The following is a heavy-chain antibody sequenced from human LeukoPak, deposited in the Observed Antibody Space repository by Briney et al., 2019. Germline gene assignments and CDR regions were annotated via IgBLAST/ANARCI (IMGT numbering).Heavy chain of an antibody. J-gene: IGHJ4*02. CDR3: ARDRMGMTTVTTRFLDY. CDR2: IYTSGST. D-gene: IGHD4-17*01. V-gene: IGHV4-4*07. Sequence: PSETLSLTCTVSGGSISSYYWSWIRQPAGKGLEWIGRIYTSGSTNYNPSLKSRVIMSVDTSKNQFSLKLSSVTAADTAVYYCARDRMGMTTVTTRFLDYWGQGTLVTVSS. CDR1: GGSISSYY.